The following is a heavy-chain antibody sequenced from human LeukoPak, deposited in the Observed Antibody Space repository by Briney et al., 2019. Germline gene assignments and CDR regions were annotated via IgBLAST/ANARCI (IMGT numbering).Heavy chain of an antibody. CDR1: GFTFSGYW. D-gene: IGHD6-13*01. CDR2: IKQDGSEK. CDR3: ARAQQLPPRAFDI. Sequence: GGSLRLSCAASGFTFSGYWMSWVRQAPGKGLEWVANIKQDGSEKYYVDSVKGRFTISRDNAKNSLYLQMNSLRAEDTAVYYCARAQQLPPRAFDIWGQGTMVTVSS. V-gene: IGHV3-7*01. J-gene: IGHJ3*02.